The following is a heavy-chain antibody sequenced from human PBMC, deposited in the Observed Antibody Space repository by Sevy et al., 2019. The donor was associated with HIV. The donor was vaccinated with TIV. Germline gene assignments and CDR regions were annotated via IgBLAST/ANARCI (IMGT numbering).Heavy chain of an antibody. V-gene: IGHV4-30-4*01. CDR2: ISYTGNT. D-gene: IGHD6-6*01. CDR3: ARDATEYTSASVGFDP. J-gene: IGHJ5*02. Sequence: SETLSLTCTVSGGSISSGTYYWHWIRQPPGKGLEWIGYISYTGNTYYNPSLKRPVTISVDTTNNQFSLRLTSVTAADTAVYYGARDATEYTSASVGFDPWGQGTLGTVSS. CDR1: GGSISSGTYY.